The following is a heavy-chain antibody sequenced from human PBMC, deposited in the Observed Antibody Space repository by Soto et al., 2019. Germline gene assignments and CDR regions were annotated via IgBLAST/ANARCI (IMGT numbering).Heavy chain of an antibody. CDR1: GFTFSSCW. Sequence: GGSLRLSFAASGFTFSSCWMSWVRQAPGKGLAWVDNIKQDGSEKYYVDSVKGRVTISRDNAKNSLYLQMNSLRAEDTAVYYCARDIDSGSLYXFDYWGQGPRVXVXS. D-gene: IGHD1-26*01. CDR3: ARDIDSGSLYXFDY. CDR2: IKQDGSEK. V-gene: IGHV3-7*03. J-gene: IGHJ4*02.